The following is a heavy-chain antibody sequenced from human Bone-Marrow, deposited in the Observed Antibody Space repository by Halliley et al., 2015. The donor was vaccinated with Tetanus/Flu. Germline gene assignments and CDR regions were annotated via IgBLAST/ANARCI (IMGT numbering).Heavy chain of an antibody. D-gene: IGHD1-26*01. Sequence: CAASGFTFSNYPMHWVRQAPGKGLEWVALKSYDGVNEYYADSVKGRFIVSRDNSKNTLYLQMNGLKTDDTAVYYCARGFTGSHFDSWGQGTLVTVSS. V-gene: IGHV3-30-3*01. CDR3: ARGFTGSHFDS. CDR2: KSYDGVNE. CDR1: GFTFSNYP. J-gene: IGHJ4*02.